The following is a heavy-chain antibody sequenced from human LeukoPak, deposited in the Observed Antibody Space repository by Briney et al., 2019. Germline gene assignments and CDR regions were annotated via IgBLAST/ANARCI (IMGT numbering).Heavy chain of an antibody. Sequence: SETLSLTCAVYGGSFSGYYWSWIRQPPGKGLEWIGEINHSGSTNYNPSLKSRVTISVDTSKNQFSLKLSSVTAADTAVYYCARQGINCSGGSCSGGYYFDYWGQGTLVTVSS. CDR1: GGSFSGYY. V-gene: IGHV4-34*01. CDR2: INHSGST. J-gene: IGHJ4*02. CDR3: ARQGINCSGGSCSGGYYFDY. D-gene: IGHD2-15*01.